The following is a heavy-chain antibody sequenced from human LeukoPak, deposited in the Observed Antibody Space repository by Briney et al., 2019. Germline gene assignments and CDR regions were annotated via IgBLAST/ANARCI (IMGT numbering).Heavy chain of an antibody. J-gene: IGHJ4*02. CDR2: ISSSGSTI. Sequence: PGGSLRLSCAASGFTFSSYEMNWVRQAPGQGLEWVSYISSSGSTIYYADSVKGRFTISRDNAKNSLYLQMNSLRAEDTAVYYCARSASKAYYDFWSGIDYWGQGTLVTVSS. CDR1: GFTFSSYE. D-gene: IGHD3-3*01. V-gene: IGHV3-48*03. CDR3: ARSASKAYYDFWSGIDY.